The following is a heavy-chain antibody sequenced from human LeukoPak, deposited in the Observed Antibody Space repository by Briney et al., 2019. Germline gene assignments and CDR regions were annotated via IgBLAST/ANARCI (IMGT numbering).Heavy chain of an antibody. Sequence: SETLSLTCTVSGGSISSGSYYWSWIRQPAGKGLEWIGRIYTSGSTNYNPSLKSRVTISVDTSKNQFSLKLSSVTAADTAVYYCACTSPYYYYYMDVWGKGTTVTISS. V-gene: IGHV4-61*02. J-gene: IGHJ6*03. CDR1: GGSISSGSYY. CDR3: ACTSPYYYYYMDV. D-gene: IGHD2-8*01. CDR2: IYTSGST.